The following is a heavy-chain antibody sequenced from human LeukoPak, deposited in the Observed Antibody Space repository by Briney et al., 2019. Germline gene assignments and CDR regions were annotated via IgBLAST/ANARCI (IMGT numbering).Heavy chain of an antibody. V-gene: IGHV3-74*01. CDR2: INSDGSNT. Sequence: LTGGSLRLSCVASGFTFSSYNMNWVRQAPGKGLVWVSRINSDGSNTSYADSVKGRFTISRDNAKDTLYLQMMSLRAEDTAVYYCARDTITIFGVVDYWGQGTLVTVSS. CDR1: GFTFSSYN. CDR3: ARDTITIFGVVDY. D-gene: IGHD3-3*01. J-gene: IGHJ4*02.